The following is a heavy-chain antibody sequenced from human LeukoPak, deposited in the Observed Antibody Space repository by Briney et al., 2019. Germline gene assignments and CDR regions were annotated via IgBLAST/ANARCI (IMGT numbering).Heavy chain of an antibody. CDR3: AREGDGYNGVFDY. Sequence: SVNVSCKASGGTFISYAISWVRQAPGQGLEWMGGIIPIFGTADYAQKFQGRVTITTDESTSTAYMELSSLRSEDTAVYYCAREGDGYNGVFDYWGQGTLVTVSS. CDR1: GGTFISYA. V-gene: IGHV1-69*05. CDR2: IIPIFGTA. J-gene: IGHJ4*02. D-gene: IGHD5-24*01.